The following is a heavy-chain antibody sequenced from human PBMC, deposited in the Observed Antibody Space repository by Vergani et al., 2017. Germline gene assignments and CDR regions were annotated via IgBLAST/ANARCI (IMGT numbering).Heavy chain of an antibody. V-gene: IGHV1-46*03. D-gene: IGHD3-22*01. CDR3: ARDKGPLNYYDSSGPFDY. Sequence: QVQLVQSGAEVKKPGASVKVSCKASGYTFTSYYMHWVRQAPGQGLEWMGIINPSGGSTSYAQKFQGRVTMTRDTSTSTVYMELSSLRSEDTAVYYYARDKGPLNYYDSSGPFDYWGQGTLVTVSS. CDR2: INPSGGST. J-gene: IGHJ4*02. CDR1: GYTFTSYY.